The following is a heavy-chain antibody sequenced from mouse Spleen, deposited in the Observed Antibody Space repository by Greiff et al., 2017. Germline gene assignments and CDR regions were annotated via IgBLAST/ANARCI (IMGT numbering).Heavy chain of an antibody. J-gene: IGHJ1*03. CDR3: TSGYYGLYFDV. CDR1: GFTFSSYA. Sequence: EVKVVESGEGLVKPGGSLKLSCAASGFTFSSYAMSWVRQTPEKRLEWVAYISSGGDYIYYADTVKGRFTISRDNARNTLYLQMSSLKSEDTAMYYCTSGYYGLYFDVWGTGTTVTVSS. V-gene: IGHV5-9-1*02. D-gene: IGHD1-1*01. CDR2: ISSGGDYI.